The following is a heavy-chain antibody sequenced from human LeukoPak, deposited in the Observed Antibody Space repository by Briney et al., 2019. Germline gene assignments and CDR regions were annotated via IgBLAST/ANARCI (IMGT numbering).Heavy chain of an antibody. CDR3: ARGYDSSGYPWAFDI. CDR1: GGSICSYY. Sequence: PSETLSLTCTVSGGSICSYYWSWIRQPAGKGLEWIGRIYTSGSTNYNPSLKSRVTISVDKSKNQFSLKLSSVTAADTAVYYCARGYDSSGYPWAFDIWGQGTMVTVSS. V-gene: IGHV4-4*07. CDR2: IYTSGST. D-gene: IGHD3-22*01. J-gene: IGHJ3*02.